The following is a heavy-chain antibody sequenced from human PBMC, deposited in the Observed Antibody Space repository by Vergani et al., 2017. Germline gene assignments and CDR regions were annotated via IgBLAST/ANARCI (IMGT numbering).Heavy chain of an antibody. J-gene: IGHJ5*02. V-gene: IGHV3-23*04. D-gene: IGHD6-19*01. CDR1: GFTFSSYA. CDR2: IRGSGGST. Sequence: EVQLVESGGGLIQPGRSLRLSCAASGFTFSSYAMSWVRQAPGKGLEWVSAIRGSGGSTYYADSVKGRFTISRDNSKNTLYLQMNSLRAEDTAVYYCAEDQWLVSWFDPWGQGTLVTVSS. CDR3: AEDQWLVSWFDP.